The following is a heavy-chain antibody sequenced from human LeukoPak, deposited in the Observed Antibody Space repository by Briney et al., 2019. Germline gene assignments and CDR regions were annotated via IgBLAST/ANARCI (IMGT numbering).Heavy chain of an antibody. J-gene: IGHJ4*02. V-gene: IGHV4-39*01. D-gene: IGHD2-15*01. CDR3: ARLVPPGGGDCTGSNCHTVYYFDY. CDR2: LYYSGST. Sequence: SETLSLTCSVSGGSISSRSYYWGWIRQSPGKGLEWIGTLYYSGSTHYNPSLKSRVTISIDAAKNQFSLMLTSVTAADTAVYYCARLVPPGGGDCTGSNCHTVYYFDYWGQGTLVTVSS. CDR1: GGSISSRSYY.